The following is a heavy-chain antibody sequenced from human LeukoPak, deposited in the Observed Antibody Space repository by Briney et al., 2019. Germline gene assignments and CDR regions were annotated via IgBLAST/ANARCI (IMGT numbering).Heavy chain of an antibody. CDR2: ISWNSGSI. J-gene: IGHJ4*02. CDR1: GFTCDDYA. CDR3: AKEYSSGWYRGPDY. V-gene: IGHV3-9*01. Sequence: TGGSLRLSCAASGFTCDDYAMHWVRQAPGKGLEWVSGISWNSGSIGYADSVKGRFTISRDNSKNTLYLQMNSLRAEDTAVYYCAKEYSSGWYRGPDYWGQGTLVTVSS. D-gene: IGHD6-19*01.